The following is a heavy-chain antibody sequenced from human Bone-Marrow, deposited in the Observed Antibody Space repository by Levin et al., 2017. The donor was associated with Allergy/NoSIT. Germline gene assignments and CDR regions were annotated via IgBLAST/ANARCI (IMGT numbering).Heavy chain of an antibody. J-gene: IGHJ4*02. D-gene: IGHD3-3*01. CDR1: GFTFSDYY. V-gene: IGHV3-11*01. CDR3: ARDRYYDFWSGYFDY. CDR2: ISSSGSTI. Sequence: PGGSLRLSCAASGFTFSDYYMTWIRQAPGKGLEWVSYISSSGSTIYYADSVKGRFTISRDNAENSLFLQMNNLRAEDTAVYYCARDRYYDFWSGYFDYWGQGSQVTVSS.